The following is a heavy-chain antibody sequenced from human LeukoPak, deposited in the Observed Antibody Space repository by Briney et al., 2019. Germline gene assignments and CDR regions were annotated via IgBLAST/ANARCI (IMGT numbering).Heavy chain of an antibody. CDR1: GFTFSSYA. V-gene: IGHV3-23*01. Sequence: QPGGSLRLSCAASGFTFSSYAMSWVRQAPGKGLEWVSAISGGGGSTYYADSVKGRFTISRDNSKNTLYLQMNSLRAEDTAVYYCAKRKGGLVGATPLDYWGQGTLVTVSS. D-gene: IGHD1-26*01. J-gene: IGHJ4*02. CDR3: AKRKGGLVGATPLDY. CDR2: ISGGGGST.